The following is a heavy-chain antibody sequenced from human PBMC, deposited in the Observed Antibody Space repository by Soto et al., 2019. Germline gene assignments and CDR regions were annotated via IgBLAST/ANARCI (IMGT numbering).Heavy chain of an antibody. Sequence: EVQLVESGGGLVQPGGSLRLSCAASGFTFSTYSMNWVRQAPGQGLEWVSYISSRSSTIYYADSMKGRFTISRDNAKNSLYLQMNSLRDEDTAVYYCARDLPSGTYSRCFDYWGQGTLVTVSS. J-gene: IGHJ4*02. CDR1: GFTFSTYS. V-gene: IGHV3-48*02. D-gene: IGHD1-26*01. CDR3: ARDLPSGTYSRCFDY. CDR2: ISSRSSTI.